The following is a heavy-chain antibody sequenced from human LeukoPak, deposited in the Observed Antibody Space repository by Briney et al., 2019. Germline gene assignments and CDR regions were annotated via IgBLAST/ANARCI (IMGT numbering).Heavy chain of an antibody. CDR1: GGTFSSYA. CDR2: IIPIFGIA. CDR3: ARDDGGNSEFDY. Sequence: SVKVSCKASGGTFSSYAISWVRQAPGQGLEWMGRIIPIFGIANYAQKFQGGVTITADKSTSTAYMELSSLRSEDTAVYYCARDDGGNSEFDYWGQGTLVTVSS. J-gene: IGHJ4*02. D-gene: IGHD4-23*01. V-gene: IGHV1-69*04.